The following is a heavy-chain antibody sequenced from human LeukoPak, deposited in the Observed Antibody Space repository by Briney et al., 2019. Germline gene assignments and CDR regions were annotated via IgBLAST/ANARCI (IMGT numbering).Heavy chain of an antibody. CDR3: ARGQSGYIYGYHFDY. CDR1: GDSISNYY. Sequence: SETLSLTCTVSGDSISNYYWSWIRQPPGKGLEWIGCIYYSGSANYSPSLKSRVTISVDTSKNRVSLRLSSVTAADTAVYYCARGQSGYIYGYHFDYWGQGTLVTVSS. V-gene: IGHV4-59*01. D-gene: IGHD5-18*01. CDR2: IYYSGSA. J-gene: IGHJ4*02.